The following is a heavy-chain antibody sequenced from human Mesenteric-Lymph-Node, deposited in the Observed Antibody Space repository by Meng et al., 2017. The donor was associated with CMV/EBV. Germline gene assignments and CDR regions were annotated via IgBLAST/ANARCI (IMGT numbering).Heavy chain of an antibody. D-gene: IGHD3-22*01. CDR1: GGSISSYY. V-gene: IGHV4-34*01. J-gene: IGHJ4*02. CDR3: ARTPYYYDSSGYR. Sequence: GSLRLSCTVSGGSISSYYWSWIRQPPGKGLEWIGEINHSGSTNYNPSLKSRVTISVDTSKNQFSLKLSSVTAADTAVYYCARTPYYYDSSGYRWGQGTLVTVSS. CDR2: INHSGST.